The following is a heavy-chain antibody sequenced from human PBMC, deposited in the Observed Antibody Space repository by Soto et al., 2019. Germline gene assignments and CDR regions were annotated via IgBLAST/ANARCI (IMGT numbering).Heavy chain of an antibody. Sequence: ASVKVSCKTSVYTFTTYGVSWVRQAPGQGLEWMGWISPYNGNTNYAQRLQGRVTLTTDTSTNTAYMELRSLRSDDTALYYCAREDGYCSGGSCHSGGWLEPWGQGTLVTVSS. J-gene: IGHJ5*02. CDR2: ISPYNGNT. CDR1: VYTFTTYG. CDR3: AREDGYCSGGSCHSGGWLEP. D-gene: IGHD2-15*01. V-gene: IGHV1-18*01.